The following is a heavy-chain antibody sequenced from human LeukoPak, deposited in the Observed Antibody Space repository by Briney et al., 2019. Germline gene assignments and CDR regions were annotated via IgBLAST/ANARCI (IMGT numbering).Heavy chain of an antibody. Sequence: PGGSLRLSCAASGFTFSSYGMHWVRQAPGKGLEWVSGIGGSGDNTYYADSVKGRFTISRDNSKNTLYLQMNSLRAGDTAVYYCAKQVIWSASSARFYFDYWGQGTLVTVSS. CDR2: IGGSGDNT. V-gene: IGHV3-23*01. CDR3: AKQVIWSASSARFYFDY. CDR1: GFTFSSYG. J-gene: IGHJ4*02. D-gene: IGHD2/OR15-2a*01.